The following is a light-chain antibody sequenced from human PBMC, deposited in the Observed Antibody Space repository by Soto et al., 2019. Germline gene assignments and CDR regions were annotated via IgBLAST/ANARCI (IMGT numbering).Light chain of an antibody. CDR3: QQYNNWPFS. J-gene: IGKJ1*01. CDR1: QGVTTN. CDR2: DVS. Sequence: EIVMTQSPATLSVPPEERATLSCTAGQGVTTNFAWYQQKSGQSPRLLIYDVSIRATGAPARFSGTGYETDFNLTISGLQSEDSAIYFCQQYNNWPFSFGQGTKVDIK. V-gene: IGKV3-15*01.